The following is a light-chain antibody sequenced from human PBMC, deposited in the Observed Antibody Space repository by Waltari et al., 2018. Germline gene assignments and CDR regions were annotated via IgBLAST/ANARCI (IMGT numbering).Light chain of an antibody. CDR1: QTISDY. CDR3: QQSYSTWT. V-gene: IGKV1-39*01. CDR2: AAS. Sequence: DIQMTQSPPSLSAFVGDRVVITCRASQTISDYLNWSQQKPGKAPKLLIYAASSLQPGVPSRFSGSGSGTDFTLTISGLQPEDIATYYCQQSYSTWTFGQGTKGELK. J-gene: IGKJ1*01.